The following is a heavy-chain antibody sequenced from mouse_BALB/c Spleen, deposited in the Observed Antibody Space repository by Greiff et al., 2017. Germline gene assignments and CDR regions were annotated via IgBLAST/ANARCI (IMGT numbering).Heavy chain of an antibody. D-gene: IGHD3-1*01. CDR3: TRSGGR. V-gene: IGHV1S81*02. Sequence: ESGAELVKPGASVKLSCKASGYTFTSYYMYWVKQRPGQGLEWIGEINPSNGGTNFNEKFKSKATLTVDKSSSTAYMQLSSLTSEDSAVYYCTRSGGRWGQGTTLTVSS. J-gene: IGHJ2*01. CDR2: INPSNGGT. CDR1: GYTFTSYY.